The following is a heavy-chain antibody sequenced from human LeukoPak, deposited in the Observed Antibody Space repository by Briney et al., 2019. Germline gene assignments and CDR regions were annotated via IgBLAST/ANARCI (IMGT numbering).Heavy chain of an antibody. CDR2: NYNKGSK. D-gene: IGHD3-10*01. V-gene: IGHV3-53*01. CDR1: GFTVSSNY. J-gene: IGHJ3*02. CDR3: ARANPHLELALDI. Sequence: GGSLRLSCAPSGFTVSSNYMSWVRQAPGKGLEGGSVNYNKGSKHYTHSGIGRFTITRDNSKNTHYLQMKSLRAEDTAVYCCARANPHLELALDIWGQGTMVTVSS.